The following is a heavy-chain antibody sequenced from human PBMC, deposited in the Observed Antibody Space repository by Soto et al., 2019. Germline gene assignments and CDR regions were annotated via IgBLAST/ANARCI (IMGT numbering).Heavy chain of an antibody. CDR2: IYYSGST. Sequence: SETLSLTCTVSGGSISSYYWSWIRQPPGKGLEWIGYIYYSGSTNYNPSLKSRVTISVDTSKNQFSLKLSSVTAADTAVYYCARGRIAAADYGMDVWGRGTTVTVSS. V-gene: IGHV4-59*01. D-gene: IGHD6-13*01. J-gene: IGHJ6*02. CDR3: ARGRIAAADYGMDV. CDR1: GGSISSYY.